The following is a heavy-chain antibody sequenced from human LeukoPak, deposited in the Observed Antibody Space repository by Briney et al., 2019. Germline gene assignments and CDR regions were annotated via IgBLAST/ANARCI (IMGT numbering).Heavy chain of an antibody. V-gene: IGHV1-69*04. Sequence: SVKVSCKASGGTFSSYTISWVRQAPGQGLEWMGRIIPILGIANYAQKFQGRVTITADKSTSTAYMELSSLRSEDTAVYYCARDRDGDYVYYYYGMDVWGQGITVTVSS. CDR3: ARDRDGDYVYYYYGMDV. CDR2: IIPILGIA. D-gene: IGHD4-17*01. CDR1: GGTFSSYT. J-gene: IGHJ6*02.